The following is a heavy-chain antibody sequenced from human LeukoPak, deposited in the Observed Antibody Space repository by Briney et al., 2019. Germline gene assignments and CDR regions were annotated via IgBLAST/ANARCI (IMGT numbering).Heavy chain of an antibody. CDR3: APGGDYTLFDY. CDR2: ISYDGSNK. CDR1: GFTFSSYG. J-gene: IGHJ4*02. D-gene: IGHD4-17*01. V-gene: IGHV3-30*03. Sequence: GGSLRLSCAASGFTFSSYGMHWVRQAPGKGLEWVAIISYDGSNKYYADSVKGRFTISRDNSKNTLYLQVNSLRAEDTAVYYCAPGGDYTLFDYWGQGTLVTVSS.